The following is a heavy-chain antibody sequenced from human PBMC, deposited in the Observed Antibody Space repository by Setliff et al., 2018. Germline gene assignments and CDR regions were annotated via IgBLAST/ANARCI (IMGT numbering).Heavy chain of an antibody. CDR3: VRDRWKVIVNRGDDAFDL. V-gene: IGHV3-7*01. CDR2: IKQDGSEK. J-gene: IGHJ3*01. D-gene: IGHD3-22*01. CDR1: GFTFSSYW. Sequence: GGSLRLSCAASGFTFSSYWMSWVRQAPGKGLEWVANIKQDGSEKYYVDSVKGRFTIARDNAKKSLDLQMNSLRGEDTAVYYCVRDRWKVIVNRGDDAFDLWGQGAMVTVSS.